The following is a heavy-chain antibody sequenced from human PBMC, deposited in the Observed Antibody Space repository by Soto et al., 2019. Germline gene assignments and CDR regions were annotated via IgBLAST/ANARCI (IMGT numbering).Heavy chain of an antibody. V-gene: IGHV4-31*03. CDR3: ARAHNFDRSGYTDGLDV. Sequence: PSETLSLTCTVSGASLSSRDFDWTWVRQRPEKGPEWIGHISHSGNTYYNLSLRTRLTISVDTSKNQFSLNLTSMTAADTAVYYCARAHNFDRSGYTDGLDVWGQGTMVTVSS. D-gene: IGHD3-22*01. J-gene: IGHJ3*01. CDR1: GASLSSRDFD. CDR2: ISHSGNT.